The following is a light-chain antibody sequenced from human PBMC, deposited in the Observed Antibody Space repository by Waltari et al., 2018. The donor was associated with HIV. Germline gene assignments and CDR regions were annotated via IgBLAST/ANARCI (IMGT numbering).Light chain of an antibody. V-gene: IGKV4-1*01. J-gene: IGKJ4*01. Sequence: DIVMTQSPDSLAVSLGARATINCKSSQSVFFSSNKRNYISWYQQKPGQPPNLIIYWASTRQSGVPDRFSGSGSGTNFTLSISSLQAEDVAVYFCQQTYTTPPTFGGGTKVEI. CDR3: QQTYTTPPT. CDR1: QSVFFSSNKRNY. CDR2: WAS.